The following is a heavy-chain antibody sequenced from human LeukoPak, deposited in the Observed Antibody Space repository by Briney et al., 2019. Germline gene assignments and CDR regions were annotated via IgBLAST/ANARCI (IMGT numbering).Heavy chain of an antibody. CDR1: GFTFSDYY. D-gene: IGHD1-1*01. CDR3: AREFYNAGVDY. Sequence: GGSLRLSCAASGFTFSDYYMTWIRQAPGKGLEYVSHISRSGTSLYYGDSVKGRFTISRDNSKNTLYLQMNSLRAEDTAVYYCAREFYNAGVDYWGQGTLVTVSS. V-gene: IGHV3-11*01. CDR2: ISRSGTSL. J-gene: IGHJ4*02.